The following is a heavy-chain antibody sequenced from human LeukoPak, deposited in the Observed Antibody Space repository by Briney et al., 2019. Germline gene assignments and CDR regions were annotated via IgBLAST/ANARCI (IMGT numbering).Heavy chain of an antibody. CDR2: ISSSSSYI. CDR3: AKDSRWFGELSY. CDR1: GFTFSSYS. Sequence: GGSLRLSCAASGFTFSSYSMNWVRQAPGKGLEWVSSISSSSSYIYYADSVKGRFTISRDNAKNSLYLQMNSLRAEDTAVYYCAKDSRWFGELSYWGQGTLVTVSS. J-gene: IGHJ4*02. D-gene: IGHD3-10*01. V-gene: IGHV3-21*01.